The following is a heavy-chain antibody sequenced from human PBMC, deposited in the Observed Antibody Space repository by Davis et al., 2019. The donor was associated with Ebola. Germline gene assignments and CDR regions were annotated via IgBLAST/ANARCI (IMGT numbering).Heavy chain of an antibody. J-gene: IGHJ4*02. Sequence: AASVKVSCKASGYRFTTYGMHWVRQAPGQGLEWMGWINTNTGNPTYAQGFTGRFVFSFDTSVSTAYLQISSLKAEDTAVYYCARGHWITIAAVVIHPIYYFDYWGQGTLVTVSS. CDR1: GYRFTTYG. D-gene: IGHD3-3*01. CDR2: INTNTGNP. V-gene: IGHV7-4-1*02. CDR3: ARGHWITIAAVVIHPIYYFDY.